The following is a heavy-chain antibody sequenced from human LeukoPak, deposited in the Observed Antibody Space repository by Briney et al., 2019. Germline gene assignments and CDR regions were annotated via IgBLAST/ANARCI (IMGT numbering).Heavy chain of an antibody. Sequence: PGGSLRLSSEGSGPTFSSYSMSWVRQAPGRGLEWVSAITASGGTTYYADSVTGRFTISRDNSKNTMYLQMNSLRAEDTAVYYCAKMSGYFDYWGQGTLVTVSS. CDR1: GPTFSSYS. V-gene: IGHV3-23*01. CDR3: AKMSGYFDY. CDR2: ITASGGTT. J-gene: IGHJ4*02. D-gene: IGHD5/OR15-5a*01.